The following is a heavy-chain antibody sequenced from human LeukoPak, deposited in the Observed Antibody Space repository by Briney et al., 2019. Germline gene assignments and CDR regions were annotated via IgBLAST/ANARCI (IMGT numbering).Heavy chain of an antibody. D-gene: IGHD6-19*01. CDR3: ASIAVADSY. Sequence: SETLSLTCAVYGGAFSGYYWSWIRQPPGKGLEWIGEINHSGSTNYNPSLKSRVTTSVDPSKNQFSLKLSSVTAADTAVYYCASIAVADSYWGQETLVTVSS. J-gene: IGHJ4*02. V-gene: IGHV4-34*01. CDR2: INHSGST. CDR1: GGAFSGYY.